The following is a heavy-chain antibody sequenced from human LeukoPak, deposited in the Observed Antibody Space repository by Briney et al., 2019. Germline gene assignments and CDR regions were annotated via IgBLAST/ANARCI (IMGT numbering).Heavy chain of an antibody. Sequence: PGGSLRLSCAASGFTFSSYAMHWVRQAPGKGLEWVAVISYDGSNKYYADSVKGRFTISRDNAKNSLYLQMNSLRAEDTAVYYCTQTRWLQNPYDYWGQGTLVTVSS. V-gene: IGHV3-30-3*01. J-gene: IGHJ4*02. D-gene: IGHD5-24*01. CDR3: TQTRWLQNPYDY. CDR2: ISYDGSNK. CDR1: GFTFSSYA.